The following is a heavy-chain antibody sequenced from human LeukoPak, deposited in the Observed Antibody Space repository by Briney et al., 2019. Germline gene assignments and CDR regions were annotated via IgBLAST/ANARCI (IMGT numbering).Heavy chain of an antibody. CDR3: ARVYDFWSGLFYMDV. V-gene: IGHV1-18*01. CDR1: GGTFSTYS. D-gene: IGHD3-3*01. J-gene: IGHJ6*03. CDR2: ISGYNANT. Sequence: ASVKVPCKASGGTFSTYSISWVRQAPGQGPEWMGWISGYNANTNTDYAQKFQDRVTMTTDTSTSAVYMELRSLRSDDTAVYYCARVYDFWSGLFYMDVWGKGTTVTVSS.